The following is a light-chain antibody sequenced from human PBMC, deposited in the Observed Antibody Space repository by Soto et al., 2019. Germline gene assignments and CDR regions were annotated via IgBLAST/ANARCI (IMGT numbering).Light chain of an antibody. V-gene: IGKV1-5*03. Sequence: DIQITQSPSTLSASVGDRVTITCRASQSISSWLAWYQQKPGKAPKLLIYKASSLESGVPSRFSGSGSGTEFTLTISSLQPDDFATYYCQQYNSSPYTCGQGTKLEIK. J-gene: IGKJ2*01. CDR1: QSISSW. CDR3: QQYNSSPYT. CDR2: KAS.